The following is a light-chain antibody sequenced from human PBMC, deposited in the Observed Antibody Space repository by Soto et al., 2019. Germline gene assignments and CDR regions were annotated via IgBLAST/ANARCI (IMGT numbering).Light chain of an antibody. V-gene: IGKV3-15*01. CDR3: QEYNNWPPFT. Sequence: EIVMTQSPATLSVSPGERATLSCRASQSVSSNLAWYQQKPGQAPRLLIYGASTRATGIPARFGGSGSGTEFTLTISSLQSEYFAVYYCQEYNNWPPFTFGPGTKVDI. CDR2: GAS. CDR1: QSVSSN. J-gene: IGKJ3*01.